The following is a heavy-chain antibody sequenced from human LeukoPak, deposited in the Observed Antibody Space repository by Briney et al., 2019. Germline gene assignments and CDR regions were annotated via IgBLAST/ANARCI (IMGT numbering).Heavy chain of an antibody. Sequence: GGSLRLSCAASGFTFSDYYMSWIRQAPGKGLEWVSYISGSGGTVYYAASVRGRFTISRDNAKNSLFLQMNSLRAEDTAVYYCARDRGNSDPGDWFDSWGQGTLVTVSS. CDR3: ARDRGNSDPGDWFDS. J-gene: IGHJ5*01. D-gene: IGHD4-23*01. CDR2: ISGSGGTV. V-gene: IGHV3-11*01. CDR1: GFTFSDYY.